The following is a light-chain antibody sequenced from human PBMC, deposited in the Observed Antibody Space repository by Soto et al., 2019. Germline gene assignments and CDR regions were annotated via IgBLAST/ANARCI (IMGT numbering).Light chain of an antibody. V-gene: IGKV3-20*01. Sequence: EIVLTQSPGTLSLSPGERATLSCRASQSVSSNYLAWYQQKPGQAPSLLIYDASSRATGIPDRFSGSGSGTDFTLTISRLEPEDFAMYYCQQYGSSAPITFGQRTRLEIE. J-gene: IGKJ5*01. CDR2: DAS. CDR1: QSVSSNY. CDR3: QQYGSSAPIT.